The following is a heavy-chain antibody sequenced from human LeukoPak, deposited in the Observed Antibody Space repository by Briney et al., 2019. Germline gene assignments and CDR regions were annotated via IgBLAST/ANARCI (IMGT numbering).Heavy chain of an antibody. CDR2: ISSSSTYI. J-gene: IGHJ5*02. D-gene: IGHD6-25*01. Sequence: GGSLRLSCAASGFTFSNYNMNWVRQAQGKGLEWVSFISSSSTYILYADSVRGRFTISRDKANNSLYLQMNSLRAEDTAVYYCAREAAGQWFDPWGQGTLVTVSS. CDR1: GFTFSNYN. CDR3: AREAAGQWFDP. V-gene: IGHV3-21*01.